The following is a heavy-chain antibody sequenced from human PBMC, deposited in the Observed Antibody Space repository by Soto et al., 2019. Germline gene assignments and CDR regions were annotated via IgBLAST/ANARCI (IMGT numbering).Heavy chain of an antibody. CDR2: FIPIFVSA. V-gene: IGHV1-69*01. CDR3: ARDVSSDTTGFRGYDL. CDR1: GGTVSSYA. J-gene: IGHJ4*02. Sequence: QLHLVQSGAEVKKVGSSVKVSCKASGGTVSSYAITWVRQAPGKGLEWMGVFIPIFVSAHYAPKFQGRITITADESTSTAYMELSGLTSEDTAIYYCARDVSSDTTGFRGYDLWGQGPQVTVSS. D-gene: IGHD3-10*01.